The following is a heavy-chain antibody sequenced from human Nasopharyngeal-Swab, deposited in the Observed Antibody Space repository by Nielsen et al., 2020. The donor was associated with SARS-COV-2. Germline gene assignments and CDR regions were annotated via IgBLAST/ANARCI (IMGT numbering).Heavy chain of an antibody. CDR3: ARIEDCSSTSCYDYFDY. D-gene: IGHD2-2*01. CDR2: ISHSGST. V-gene: IGHV4-34*01. J-gene: IGHJ4*02. Sequence: RQAPGKGLEWIGEISHSGSTNYNPSLKSRVTISVDTSKNQFSLKLSSVTAADTAVYYCARIEDCSSTSCYDYFDYWGQGTLVTVSS.